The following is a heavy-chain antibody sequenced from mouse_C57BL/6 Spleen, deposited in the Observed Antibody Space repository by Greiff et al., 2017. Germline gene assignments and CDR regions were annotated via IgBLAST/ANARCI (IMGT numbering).Heavy chain of an antibody. CDR3: ARPDYGSSPFAY. J-gene: IGHJ3*01. Sequence: VKLMESGAELVKPGASVKMSCKASGYTFTTYPIEWMKQNHGKSLEWIGNFHPYNDDTKYNEKFKGKATLTVEKSSSTVYLELSRLTSDDSAVYYCARPDYGSSPFAYWGQGTLVTVSA. V-gene: IGHV1-47*01. CDR1: GYTFTTYP. D-gene: IGHD1-1*01. CDR2: FHPYNDDT.